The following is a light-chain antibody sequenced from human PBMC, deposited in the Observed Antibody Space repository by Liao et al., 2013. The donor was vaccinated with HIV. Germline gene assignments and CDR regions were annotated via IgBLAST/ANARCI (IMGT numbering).Light chain of an antibody. CDR3: QAWDSSTAAVV. Sequence: SYELTQPHSVSVSPGQTARITCFGHALPKQYVYWYQQKPGQSPILVIYQDNKRPSGIPERFSGSNSGNTATLTISGTQAMDEAEYYCQAWDSSTAAVVFGGGTKLTVL. CDR2: QDN. CDR1: ALPKQY. V-gene: IGLV3-1*01. J-gene: IGLJ2*01.